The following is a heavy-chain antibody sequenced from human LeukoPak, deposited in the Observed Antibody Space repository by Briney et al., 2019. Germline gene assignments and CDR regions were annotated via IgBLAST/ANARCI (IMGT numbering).Heavy chain of an antibody. J-gene: IGHJ5*02. Sequence: PSETLSLTCTVSGGSISSYYWSWIRQPPGKGLEWIGYIYTSGSTNYNPSLKSRVTISVDTSKNQFSLKLSSVTAADTAVYYCARLRVPGYSYGTGWFDPWGQGTLVTVSS. CDR1: GGSISSYY. V-gene: IGHV4-4*09. D-gene: IGHD5-18*01. CDR3: ARLRVPGYSYGTGWFDP. CDR2: IYTSGST.